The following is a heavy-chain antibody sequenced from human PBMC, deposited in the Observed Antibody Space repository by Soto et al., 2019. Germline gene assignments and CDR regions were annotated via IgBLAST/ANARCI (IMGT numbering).Heavy chain of an antibody. CDR2: IRRKANNYAT. CDR1: GFTFSSYS. J-gene: IGHJ4*02. V-gene: IGHV3-73*01. CDR3: SANDHDDHTNFDQ. D-gene: IGHD3-16*01. Sequence: PVGSLRLSCAASGFTFSSYSMNWVRQAPGKGLEWVGHIRRKANNYATAYAASVKGRFTISRDDSKNTAYLQMNSLKTEDTAVYYCSANDHDDHTNFDQWGQGTVVTVSS.